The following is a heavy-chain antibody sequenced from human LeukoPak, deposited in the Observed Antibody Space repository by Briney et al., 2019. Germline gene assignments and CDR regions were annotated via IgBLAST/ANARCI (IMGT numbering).Heavy chain of an antibody. CDR3: ASHPYSNTWYGGDY. D-gene: IGHD6-13*01. CDR1: GYSITSSYY. J-gene: IGHJ4*02. CDR2: VSHSGST. Sequence: SETLSLTCAVSGYSITSSYYWGWIRQPPGKGLEWIGSVSHSGSTGYNPSLKSRATISIDASKNQFSLRLSSVTAADTAVYCCASHPYSNTWYGGDYWGQGTLVTVSS. V-gene: IGHV4-38-2*01.